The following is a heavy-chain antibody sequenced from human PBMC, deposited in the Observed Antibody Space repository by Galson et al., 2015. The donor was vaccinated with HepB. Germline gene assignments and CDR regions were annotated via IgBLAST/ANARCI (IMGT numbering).Heavy chain of an antibody. CDR2: TYYESKWSN. CDR1: GDSVSSDNTA. CDR3: ARAQPARGHLHYFDF. D-gene: IGHD2-15*01. V-gene: IGHV6-1*01. J-gene: IGHJ4*02. Sequence: CAISGDSVSSDNTAWNWIRQSPSRGLEWLGRTYYESKWSNDYAASVKSRITINPDTANNQFSLQLNSVTSEDSAVYFCARAQPARGHLHYFDFWGQGTQVTVSS.